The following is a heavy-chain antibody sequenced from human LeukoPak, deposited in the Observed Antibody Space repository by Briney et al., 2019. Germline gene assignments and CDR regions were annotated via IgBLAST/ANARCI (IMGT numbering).Heavy chain of an antibody. Sequence: PGGSLRLSCAASGFTFSSYAMHWVRQAPGKGLEWVAVISYDGSNKYYADSVKGRFTISRDNSKNTLYLQMNSLRAEDTAVYYCARAPGIDAFDIWGQGTMVTVSS. V-gene: IGHV3-30-3*01. J-gene: IGHJ3*02. CDR1: GFTFSSYA. CDR2: ISYDGSNK. D-gene: IGHD1-1*01. CDR3: ARAPGIDAFDI.